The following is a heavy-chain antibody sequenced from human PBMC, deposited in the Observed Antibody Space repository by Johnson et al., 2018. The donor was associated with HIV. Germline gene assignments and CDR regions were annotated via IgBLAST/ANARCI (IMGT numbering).Heavy chain of an antibody. CDR3: ARVSSGVAFDI. J-gene: IGHJ3*02. CDR2: ISGSGGST. V-gene: IGHV3-23*04. CDR1: GFTFSSYD. Sequence: VQLVESGGGLVQPGGSLRLSCAASGFTFSSYDMRWVRQAPGKGLEWVSAISGSGGSTYYADSVKGRFTISSDNSKNTLYLEMNSLSAEDTAVYYCARVSSGVAFDIWGQGTMVTVSS. D-gene: IGHD3-22*01.